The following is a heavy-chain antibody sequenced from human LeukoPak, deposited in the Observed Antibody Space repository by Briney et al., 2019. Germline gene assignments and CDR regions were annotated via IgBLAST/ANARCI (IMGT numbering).Heavy chain of an antibody. CDR3: AKADYGDYYDY. CDR1: GFPFSTNA. D-gene: IGHD3-16*01. J-gene: IGHJ4*02. Sequence: GGSLRLSCAASGFPFSTNAMTWVRKAPGKGLEWVSAISGSGVTTYYADSVKGRFTISRDNSRNTLYLQMNSLRAEDTAVYYCAKADYGDYYDYWGQGTLVTVSS. CDR2: ISGSGVTT. V-gene: IGHV3-23*01.